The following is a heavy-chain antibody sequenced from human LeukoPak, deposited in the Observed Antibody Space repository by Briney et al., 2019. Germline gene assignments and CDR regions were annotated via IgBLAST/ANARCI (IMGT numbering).Heavy chain of an antibody. D-gene: IGHD3/OR15-3a*01. CDR3: ARRRDFIDY. V-gene: IGHV3-11*01. Sequence: GGSLRLSCAASGFTLSDYYMGWIRQAPGKGLEWVSYSSSSGRTIYYADSVKGRFAISRDNAKNSLYLQMNSLRAEDTAVYYCARRRDFIDYWGQGTLVAVSS. CDR2: SSSSGRTI. J-gene: IGHJ4*02. CDR1: GFTLSDYY.